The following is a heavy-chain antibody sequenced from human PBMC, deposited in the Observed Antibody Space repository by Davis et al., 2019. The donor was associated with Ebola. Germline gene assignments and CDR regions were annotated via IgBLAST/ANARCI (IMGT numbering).Heavy chain of an antibody. CDR1: GITFHKYG. D-gene: IGHD2-2*01. J-gene: IGHJ6*02. Sequence: PGGSLRLSCAASGITFHKYGIRWVRQAPAKGLEWLAVMSHVGSNKYYADSVEGRFTISRDNSKNTLYLQVNSLRAADTAVYYCAKDRCSSTRCQDFYYGMDVWGQGTTVTVSS. CDR2: MSHVGSNK. CDR3: AKDRCSSTRCQDFYYGMDV. V-gene: IGHV3-30*18.